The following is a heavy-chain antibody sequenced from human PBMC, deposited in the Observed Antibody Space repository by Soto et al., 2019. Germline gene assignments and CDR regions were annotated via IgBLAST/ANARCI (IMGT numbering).Heavy chain of an antibody. D-gene: IGHD3-10*01. V-gene: IGHV4-59*01. CDR3: ARVMGYYYGSGSYSYFDY. CDR1: GGSISSYY. J-gene: IGHJ4*02. Sequence: PSETLSLTCTVSGGSISSYYWSWIRQPPGKGLEWIGYIYYSGSTNYSPSLKSRVTISVDTSKNQFSLKLSSVTAADTAVYYCARVMGYYYGSGSYSYFDYWGQGTLVTVSS. CDR2: IYYSGST.